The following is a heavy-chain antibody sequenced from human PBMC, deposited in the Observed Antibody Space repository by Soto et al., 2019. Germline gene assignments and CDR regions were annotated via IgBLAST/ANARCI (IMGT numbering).Heavy chain of an antibody. CDR1: GFTFSSYG. J-gene: IGHJ4*02. D-gene: IGHD3-10*01. Sequence: QVQLVESGGGVVQPGRSLRLSCAASGFTFSSYGMHWVRQAPGKGLEWVAVIWYDGSNKYYADSVKGRFTISRDNSKNTLYVKMTSLRAEDTAEYCCARGYGSESYIFDYWGQGTLVTVSS. CDR3: ARGYGSESYIFDY. CDR2: IWYDGSNK. V-gene: IGHV3-33*01.